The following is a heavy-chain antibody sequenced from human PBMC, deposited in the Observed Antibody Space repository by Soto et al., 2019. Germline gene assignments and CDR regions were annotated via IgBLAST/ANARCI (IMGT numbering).Heavy chain of an antibody. CDR3: LRVDSSSTSATGFGY. D-gene: IGHD3-9*01. J-gene: IGHJ4*02. CDR1: GFTFSNFG. Sequence: PGGSLRLSCAASGFTFSNFGMHSVRQAPGKGLEWVALIWYDGSNKYYADSVKGLFTISRDNSKNTLYLQMDSLRAEDTAMYYCLRVDSSSTSATGFGYCRQGHLGTVAS. V-gene: IGHV3-33*01. CDR2: IWYDGSNK.